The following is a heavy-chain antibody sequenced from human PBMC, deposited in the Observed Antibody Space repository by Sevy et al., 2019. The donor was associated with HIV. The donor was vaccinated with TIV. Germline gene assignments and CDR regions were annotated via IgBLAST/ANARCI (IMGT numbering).Heavy chain of an antibody. CDR2: MNPDSGKR. J-gene: IGHJ6*02. Sequence: ASVKVSCKTSGYTFTSYDINWVRQATGQGLEWMGWMNPDSGKRGYAQKFQGRVTMTTNTSISTAYMELRSLRSEDSAVYYCARADLDSSTFFYYYGMDVWGQGTLVTVSS. CDR1: GYTFTSYD. D-gene: IGHD6-13*01. V-gene: IGHV1-8*01. CDR3: ARADLDSSTFFYYYGMDV.